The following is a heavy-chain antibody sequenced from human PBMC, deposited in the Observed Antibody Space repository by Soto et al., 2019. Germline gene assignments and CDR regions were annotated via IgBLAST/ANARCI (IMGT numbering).Heavy chain of an antibody. V-gene: IGHV3-23*01. D-gene: IGHD3-9*01. CDR3: AKDLEADYDILTGYRFDY. Sequence: PGGSLRLSCAASGFTFSSYAMSWVRQAPGKGLEWVSAISGSGGSTYYADSVKGRFTISRDNSKNTLYLQMNSLRAEDTAVYYCAKDLEADYDILTGYRFDYWGQGTLVTVSS. CDR2: ISGSGGST. CDR1: GFTFSSYA. J-gene: IGHJ4*02.